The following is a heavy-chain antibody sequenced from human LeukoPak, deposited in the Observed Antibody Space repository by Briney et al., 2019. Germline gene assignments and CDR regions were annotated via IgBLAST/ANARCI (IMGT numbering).Heavy chain of an antibody. Sequence: GGSLRLSCSTSGFPFSSYAMHWVRQAPGKGLEYVSAISGSGGSTYYADSVKGRFTISRDNSKNTLYLQMSSLRAEDTAVYYCAREMSPSSSSWYPPGFDYWGQGTLVTVSS. J-gene: IGHJ4*02. CDR1: GFPFSSYA. CDR2: ISGSGGST. D-gene: IGHD6-13*01. V-gene: IGHV3-64D*09. CDR3: AREMSPSSSSWYPPGFDY.